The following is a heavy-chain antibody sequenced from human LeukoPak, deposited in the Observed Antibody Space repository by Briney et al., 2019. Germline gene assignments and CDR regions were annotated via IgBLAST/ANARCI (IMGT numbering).Heavy chain of an antibody. D-gene: IGHD5-12*01. J-gene: IGHJ4*02. CDR3: ASRGSGYGYYFDY. CDR1: GFTFSSYA. Sequence: GGSLRPSCAVSGFTFSSYAMSWVRQAPGKGLEWVANIKQDGSEKYYVDSVKGRFTISRDNAKNSLYLQMNSLRAEDTAVYYCASRGSGYGYYFDYWGQGTLVTVSS. V-gene: IGHV3-7*01. CDR2: IKQDGSEK.